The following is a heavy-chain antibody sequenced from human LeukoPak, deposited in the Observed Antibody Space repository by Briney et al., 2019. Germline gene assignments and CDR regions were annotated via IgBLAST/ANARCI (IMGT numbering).Heavy chain of an antibody. V-gene: IGHV1-46*02. J-gene: IGHJ4*02. D-gene: IGHD3-22*01. Sequence: ASVKVSCKASDHAFNNFYVHWVRQAPGQGLQWMAVIHPSGGDATSAQEFQGRVTLTRDMSTSTVYMEMSSLRSDDTAVYYCARDGMYYYDSSGYSDYWGQGTLVTVSS. CDR2: IHPSGGDA. CDR1: DHAFNNFY. CDR3: ARDGMYYYDSSGYSDY.